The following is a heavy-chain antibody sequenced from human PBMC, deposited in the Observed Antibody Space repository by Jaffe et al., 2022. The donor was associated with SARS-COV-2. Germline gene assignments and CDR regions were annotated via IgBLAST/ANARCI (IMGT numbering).Heavy chain of an antibody. V-gene: IGHV4-30-4*01. CDR3: AREDSSGWYFT. Sequence: QVQLLESGPGLVKPSQTLSLTCHVSGGSITTGDYYWSWVRQPPGKGLEWLGYIFYSGNIDYNPSLKSRVTISVDTSKNEFALKLTSVTAADTAVYYCAREDSSGWYFTWGQGTLVTVSS. J-gene: IGHJ5*02. CDR2: IFYSGNI. D-gene: IGHD6-19*01. CDR1: GGSITTGDYY.